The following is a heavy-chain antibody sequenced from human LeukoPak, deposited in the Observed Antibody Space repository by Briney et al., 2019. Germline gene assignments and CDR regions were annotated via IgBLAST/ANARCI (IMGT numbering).Heavy chain of an antibody. Sequence: GGSLRLSCAASGFTFSSYSMNWVRQAPGKGLEWVSYISSSSSTIYYADPVKGRFTISRDNAKNSLYLQMNSLRAEDTAVYYCARDQVGIAARPPDYWGQGTLVTVSS. D-gene: IGHD6-6*01. V-gene: IGHV3-48*01. CDR2: ISSSSSTI. CDR3: ARDQVGIAARPPDY. J-gene: IGHJ4*02. CDR1: GFTFSSYS.